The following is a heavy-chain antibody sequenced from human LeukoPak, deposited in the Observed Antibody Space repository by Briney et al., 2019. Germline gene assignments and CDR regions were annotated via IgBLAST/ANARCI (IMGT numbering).Heavy chain of an antibody. CDR3: AKDRTSYYYDSSGYLDY. Sequence: GGSLRLSCAASGFTVSSIYMNWVRQAPGKGLEWVSFIYSGGNTYYADSVKGRFTISRDNSKNTLYLQMNSLRAEDTAVYYCAKDRTSYYYDSSGYLDYWGQGTLVTVSS. J-gene: IGHJ4*02. CDR2: IYSGGNT. V-gene: IGHV3-53*01. CDR1: GFTVSSIY. D-gene: IGHD3-22*01.